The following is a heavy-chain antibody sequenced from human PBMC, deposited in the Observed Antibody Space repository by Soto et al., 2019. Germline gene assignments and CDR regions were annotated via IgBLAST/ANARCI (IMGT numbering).Heavy chain of an antibody. CDR2: ISAYNGNT. Sequence: VASVKVSCKASGYTFTSYGISWVRQAPGQGLEWMGWISAYNGNTNYAQKLQGRVTMTTDTSTSTAYMELRSLRSDDTAVYYCARLGYCSSTSCYGDYWGQGTLVTVSS. CDR3: ARLGYCSSTSCYGDY. J-gene: IGHJ4*02. CDR1: GYTFTSYG. V-gene: IGHV1-18*01. D-gene: IGHD2-2*01.